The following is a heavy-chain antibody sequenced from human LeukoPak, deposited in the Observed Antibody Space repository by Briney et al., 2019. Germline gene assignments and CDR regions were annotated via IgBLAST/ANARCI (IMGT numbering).Heavy chain of an antibody. CDR1: GGSFSGYY. J-gene: IGHJ4*02. V-gene: IGHV4-34*01. CDR3: VGGGSSWFETFDY. Sequence: SETLSLTCAVYGGSFSGYYWGWIRQPPGKGLEWIGEINHSGSTNYNPSLKSRVTISVDTSKNQFSLKLSSVTAADTAVYYCVGGGSSWFETFDYWGQGTLVTVSS. CDR2: INHSGST. D-gene: IGHD6-13*01.